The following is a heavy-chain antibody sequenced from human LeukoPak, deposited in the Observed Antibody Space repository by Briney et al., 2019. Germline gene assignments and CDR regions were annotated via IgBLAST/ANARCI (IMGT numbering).Heavy chain of an antibody. V-gene: IGHV3-23*01. CDR3: ARLEDYGDYGTRYYYYGMDV. D-gene: IGHD4-17*01. Sequence: GGSLRLSCAASGFTFSSHTMNWVRQAPGKGLEWVSTISTDGSSTYYADSVKGRFTISRDNSKNTLYLQMNSLRAEDTAVYYCARLEDYGDYGTRYYYYGMDVWGQGTTVTVSS. J-gene: IGHJ6*02. CDR2: ISTDGSST. CDR1: GFTFSSHT.